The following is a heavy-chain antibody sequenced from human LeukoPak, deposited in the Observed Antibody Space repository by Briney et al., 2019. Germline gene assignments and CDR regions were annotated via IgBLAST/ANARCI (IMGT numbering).Heavy chain of an antibody. Sequence: PGGSLRLSCAASGFTVSSYAMTWVRQAPGKGLEWVSVFSASGGGTYYADSVKGRFTISRDNSKNTLYLQMNSVRAEDTGVYYCAKDRFANILTVLHMDVWGKGTTVTVS. V-gene: IGHV3-23*01. CDR2: FSASGGGT. CDR1: GFTVSSYA. CDR3: AKDRFANILTVLHMDV. J-gene: IGHJ6*03. D-gene: IGHD3-9*01.